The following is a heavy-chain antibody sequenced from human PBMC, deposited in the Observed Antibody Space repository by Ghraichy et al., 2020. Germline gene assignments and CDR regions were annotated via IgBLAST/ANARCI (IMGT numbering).Heavy chain of an antibody. Sequence: GESLNISCKGSGYSFTSYWIVWVRQMPGKGLELMGIIYPGDSDTRYSPSFKGQVTISADKSISTSYLQWSSLKASETAMHYCARVNGYCTSSSCGGMDVWDQGTTVTVSS. CDR2: IYPGDSDT. CDR1: GYSFTSYW. CDR3: ARVNGYCTSSSCGGMDV. J-gene: IGHJ6*02. D-gene: IGHD2-2*01. V-gene: IGHV5-51*01.